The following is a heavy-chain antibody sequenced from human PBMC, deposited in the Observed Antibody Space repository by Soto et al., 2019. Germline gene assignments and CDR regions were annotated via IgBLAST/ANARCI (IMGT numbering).Heavy chain of an antibody. CDR3: AQDIIPGAPDYFDV. J-gene: IGHJ4*02. Sequence: QVQLVESGGDVVQPGTSLRLSCAASGFSFSTNVLHWVRQAPGKGLEWVAVMSPSGAEKYYTDSVKGRFTISRDNSKNTLYLQINILTTYDTAFYYCAQDIIPGAPDYFDVWGQGTLVTVSS. CDR1: GFSFSTNV. CDR2: MSPSGAEK. V-gene: IGHV3-30*18.